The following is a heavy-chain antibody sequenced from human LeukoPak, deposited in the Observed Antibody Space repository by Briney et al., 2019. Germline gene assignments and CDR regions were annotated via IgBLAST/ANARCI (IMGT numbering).Heavy chain of an antibody. CDR1: GFTFDDYG. J-gene: IGHJ4*02. V-gene: IGHV3-20*04. D-gene: IGHD6-13*01. CDR3: AKDSSSWQDFDY. Sequence: GSLRLSCAASGFTFDDYGMSWVRQAPGKGLEWVSGINWNGGSTGYADSVKGRFTISRDNAKNSLYLQMNSLRAEDTALYYCAKDSSSWQDFDYWGQGTLVTVSS. CDR2: INWNGGST.